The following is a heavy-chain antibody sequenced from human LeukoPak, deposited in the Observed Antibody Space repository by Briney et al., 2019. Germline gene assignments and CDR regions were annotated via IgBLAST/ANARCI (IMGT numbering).Heavy chain of an antibody. J-gene: IGHJ4*02. CDR1: GFTFSSYE. D-gene: IGHD3-22*01. CDR3: ASDPASRGNYYDRSGHRGGY. V-gene: IGHV3-48*03. CDR2: ITSSGSTI. Sequence: GGSLRLSCAASGFTFSSYEMNWVRQAPGKGLEGVSYITSSGSTIYYADSVKGGFTISRDNAKNSLYLQMNSLRAEDTAVYYCASDPASRGNYYDRSGHRGGYWGQGTLVNVSS.